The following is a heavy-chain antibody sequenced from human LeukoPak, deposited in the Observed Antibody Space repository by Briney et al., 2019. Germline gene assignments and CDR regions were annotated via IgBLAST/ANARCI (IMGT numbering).Heavy chain of an antibody. CDR2: ISGSGGST. CDR1: GFTFSSYA. J-gene: IGHJ4*02. D-gene: IGHD6-13*01. CDR3: ARGPFIAAAGTEFNYFDY. V-gene: IGHV3-23*01. Sequence: GGSLRLSCAASGFTFSSYAMSWVRQAPGKGLEWVSAISGSGGSTYYADSVKGRFTISRDNSKNTLYLQMNSLRAEDTAVYYCARGPFIAAAGTEFNYFDYWGQGTLVTVSS.